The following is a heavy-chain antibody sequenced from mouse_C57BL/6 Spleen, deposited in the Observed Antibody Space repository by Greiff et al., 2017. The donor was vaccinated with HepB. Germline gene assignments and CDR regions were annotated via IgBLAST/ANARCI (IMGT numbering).Heavy chain of an antibody. V-gene: IGHV6-6*01. Sequence: EVKLLESGGGLVQPGGSMKLSCAASGFTFSDAWMDWVRQSPEKGLEWVAEIRNKANNHATYYAESVKGRFTISRDDSKSSVYLQMNSLRAEDTGIYYCTRREGYWGYAMDYWGQGTSVTVSS. J-gene: IGHJ4*01. CDR3: TRREGYWGYAMDY. D-gene: IGHD2-3*01. CDR2: IRNKANNHAT. CDR1: GFTFSDAW.